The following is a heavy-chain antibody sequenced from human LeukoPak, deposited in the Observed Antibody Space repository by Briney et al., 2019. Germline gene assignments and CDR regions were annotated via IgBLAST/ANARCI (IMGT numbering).Heavy chain of an antibody. CDR2: INPNSGGT. CDR1: GYTFTGYY. J-gene: IGHJ4*02. D-gene: IGHD5-12*01. Sequence: ASVKVSCKASGYTFTGYYMHWVRQAPGQGLEWMGWINPNSGGTNYAQKFQGRVTMTRDTSISTAYMELSRLRSDDTAVYYCARDRNSGYDLYDFDYWGQGTLVTVSS. V-gene: IGHV1-2*02. CDR3: ARDRNSGYDLYDFDY.